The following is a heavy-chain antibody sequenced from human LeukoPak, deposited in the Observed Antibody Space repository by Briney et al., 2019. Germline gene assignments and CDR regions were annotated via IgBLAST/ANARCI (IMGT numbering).Heavy chain of an antibody. D-gene: IGHD2-15*01. Sequence: PGGSLRLSCAASGFTFSNYFMNWVRQAPGKGLEWVSSISTLGTYTHYADSVKGRFTISRDNAKNSLYLQMNSLRAEDTAVYYCARGGSGLDYWGQGTLVTVSS. CDR1: GFTFSNYF. V-gene: IGHV3-21*01. J-gene: IGHJ4*02. CDR3: ARGGSGLDY. CDR2: ISTLGTYT.